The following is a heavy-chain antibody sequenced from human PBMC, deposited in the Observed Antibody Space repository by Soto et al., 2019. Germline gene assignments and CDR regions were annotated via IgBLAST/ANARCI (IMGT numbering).Heavy chain of an antibody. J-gene: IGHJ4*02. CDR3: ASDPYYSDSSGGDY. V-gene: IGHV3-48*03. CDR2: ISSSGSTK. Sequence: GGSLRRSGAPSGCTFSSYEMNWVRHAPGKGRAWVSHISSSGSTKSYADYVQGRFTTSRDNAQHSLYLQINRLRAEDTAVYYLASDPYYSDSSGGDYWGQGTMVTVSS. CDR1: GCTFSSYE. D-gene: IGHD3-22*01.